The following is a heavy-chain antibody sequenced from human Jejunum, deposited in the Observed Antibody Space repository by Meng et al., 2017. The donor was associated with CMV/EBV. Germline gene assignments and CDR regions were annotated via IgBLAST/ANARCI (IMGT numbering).Heavy chain of an antibody. CDR2: ISNDGSNK. Sequence: TYGMHWVRQAPGKGLEWVTFISNDGSNKYYGDSVKGRFTIYRDNSKNTLYLQMNSLRAEDTSVYYCVKDRGVPYYESLTGYSYFDYWGQGALVTVSS. V-gene: IGHV3-30*02. J-gene: IGHJ4*02. CDR1: TYG. D-gene: IGHD3-9*01. CDR3: VKDRGVPYYESLTGYSYFDY.